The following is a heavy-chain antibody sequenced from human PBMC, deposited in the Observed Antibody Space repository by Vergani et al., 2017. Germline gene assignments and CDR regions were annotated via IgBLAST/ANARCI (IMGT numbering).Heavy chain of an antibody. CDR1: GGSFSGYY. V-gene: IGHV4-34*01. J-gene: IGHJ4*02. CDR3: ARDYIGSGWYEGGFDY. CDR2: INHSGST. Sequence: QVQLQQWGAGLLKPSETLSLTCAVYGGSFSGYYCSWIRQPPGKGLEWIGEINHSGSTNYNPSLKSRVTISVDTSKNQFSLKLSSVTAADTAVYYFARDYIGSGWYEGGFDYWGQGTLVTASS. D-gene: IGHD6-19*01.